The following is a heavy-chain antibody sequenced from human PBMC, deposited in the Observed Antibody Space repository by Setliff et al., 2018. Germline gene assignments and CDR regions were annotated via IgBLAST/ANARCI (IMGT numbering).Heavy chain of an antibody. CDR3: AREGVGSGSYYWEVVRGMDV. D-gene: IGHD3-10*01. V-gene: IGHV4-38-2*02. CDR1: GYSISSGYY. Sequence: SETLSLTCTVSGYSISSGYYWGWIRQPPGKGLEWIGSIYHSGSTYYNPSLKSRVTISVDTSKNQFSLKLSSVTAADTAVYYCAREGVGSGSYYWEVVRGMDVWGQGTTVTVSS. CDR2: IYHSGST. J-gene: IGHJ6*02.